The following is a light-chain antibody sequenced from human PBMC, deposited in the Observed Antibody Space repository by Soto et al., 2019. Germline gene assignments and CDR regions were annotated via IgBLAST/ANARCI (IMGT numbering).Light chain of an antibody. V-gene: IGLV1-51*02. CDR2: ENN. CDR1: SSNIGNNY. CDR3: GTWDNSLSA. Sequence: QSVLTQPPSVSAAPGQKVTISCTGSSSNIGNNYVSWYQQLPGTAPKLLIYENNKRPSGIPDPFSGSKSGTSATLGITGLQTGDEADYYCGTWDNSLSAFGGGTKLTVL. J-gene: IGLJ2*01.